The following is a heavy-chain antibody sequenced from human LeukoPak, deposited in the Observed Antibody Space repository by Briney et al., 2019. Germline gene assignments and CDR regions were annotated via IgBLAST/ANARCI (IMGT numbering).Heavy chain of an antibody. D-gene: IGHD2-2*01. J-gene: IGHJ3*02. CDR1: GGTFSSYA. CDR3: AIPPARYCSSTSCYGDAFDI. V-gene: IGHV1-69*05. CDR2: IIPIFGTA. Sequence: SVKVSCKASGGTFSSYAISWVRQAPGQGLEWMGGIIPIFGTANYAQKFQGRVTITTDESTSTAYMELSSLRSEDTAVYYCAIPPARYCSSTSCYGDAFDIWGQGTMVTVSS.